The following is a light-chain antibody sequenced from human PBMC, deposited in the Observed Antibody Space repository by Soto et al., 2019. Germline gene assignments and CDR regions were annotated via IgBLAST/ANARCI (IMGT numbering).Light chain of an antibody. CDR2: GAS. CDR3: QQSYSTPLT. Sequence: PGERGTLSCRASESVTTYLAWYQQKPGQAPRLLVFGASIRDTGIPDRFSGSGSGTDFTLTISSLQPEDFATYYCQQSYSTPLTFGQGTKVDIK. V-gene: IGKV3-11*01. J-gene: IGKJ1*01. CDR1: ESVTTY.